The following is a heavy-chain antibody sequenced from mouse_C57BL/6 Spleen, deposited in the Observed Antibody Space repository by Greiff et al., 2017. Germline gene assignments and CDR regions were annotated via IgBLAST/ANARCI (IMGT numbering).Heavy chain of an antibody. V-gene: IGHV1-50*01. J-gene: IGHJ2*01. CDR1: GYTFTSYW. Sequence: VQLQQSGAELVKPGASVKLSCKASGYTFTSYWMQWVKQRPGQGLEWIGEIDPSDSYTNYNQKFKGKATLTVDTSSSTAYMQLSSLTSEDSAVYYCARFLQTAQAYYFDYWGQGTTLTVSS. D-gene: IGHD3-2*02. CDR3: ARFLQTAQAYYFDY. CDR2: IDPSDSYT.